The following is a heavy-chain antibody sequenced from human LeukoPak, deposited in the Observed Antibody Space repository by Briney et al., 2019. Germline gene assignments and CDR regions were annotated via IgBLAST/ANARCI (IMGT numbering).Heavy chain of an antibody. CDR2: IRGSGGST. Sequence: PGGSLRLSCAASGFTFSSYAMSWVRQAPGKGLEWVSAIRGSGGSTYYADSVKGRFTISRDNSKNTLYLQMNSLRAEDTAVYYCAKVWPHCSGGSCYYLEYFQHWGQGTLVTVSS. V-gene: IGHV3-23*01. J-gene: IGHJ1*01. CDR3: AKVWPHCSGGSCYYLEYFQH. D-gene: IGHD2-15*01. CDR1: GFTFSSYA.